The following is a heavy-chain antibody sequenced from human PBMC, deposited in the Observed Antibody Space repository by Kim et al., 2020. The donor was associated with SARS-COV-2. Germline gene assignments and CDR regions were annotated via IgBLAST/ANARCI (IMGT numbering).Heavy chain of an antibody. D-gene: IGHD3-22*01. CDR1: GSTFSNAW. CDR3: TTYYSGYDYNYFDY. CDR2: IKSKADGGTT. J-gene: IGHJ4*02. V-gene: IGHV3-15*01. Sequence: GGSLRRSCAASGSTFSNAWMSWVRLAPGKGLEWIGRIKSKADGGTTDYGAPVKGRFSISRDDSKNTLYLQMNSLKTEDTAVYYCTTYYSGYDYNYFDYWGQGNLVTVSS.